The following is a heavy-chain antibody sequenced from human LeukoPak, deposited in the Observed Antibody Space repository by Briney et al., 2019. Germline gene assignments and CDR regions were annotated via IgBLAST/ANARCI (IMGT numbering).Heavy chain of an antibody. Sequence: SETLSLTCTVSGCSISSYYWSWIRQPPGKGLEWIGYIYYSGSTNYNPSLKSRVTISVNTSKNQFSLKLISVTAADTAVYYCARGAPPYGSGRYYNYWGQGTLVTVSS. J-gene: IGHJ4*02. D-gene: IGHD3-10*01. CDR1: GCSISSYY. V-gene: IGHV4-59*01. CDR2: IYYSGST. CDR3: ARGAPPYGSGRYYNY.